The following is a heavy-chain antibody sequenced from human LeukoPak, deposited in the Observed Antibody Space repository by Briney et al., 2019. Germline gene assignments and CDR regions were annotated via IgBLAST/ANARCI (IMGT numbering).Heavy chain of an antibody. D-gene: IGHD6-13*01. Sequence: GGSLRLSCAASGFTFSDYNMNWVRQSPEKGLEWASSITSGTTYIYYADSVRGRFTLSSDNAKNSLYLQMNSLRAEDTAVYYCARGRSSSWYLEWGQGTLVTVSS. CDR2: ITSGTTYI. CDR1: GFTFSDYN. J-gene: IGHJ4*02. V-gene: IGHV3-21*01. CDR3: ARGRSSSWYLE.